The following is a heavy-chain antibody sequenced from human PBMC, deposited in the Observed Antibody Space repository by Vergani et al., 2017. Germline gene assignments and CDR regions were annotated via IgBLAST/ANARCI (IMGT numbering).Heavy chain of an antibody. CDR1: GDSMNTYY. CDR2: IYDSGDT. J-gene: IGHJ4*02. CDR3: ASGALWWLRQIDS. D-gene: IGHD2-21*01. V-gene: IGHV4-59*01. Sequence: QVQLQESGPGLVKPSETLSLTCSVSGDSMNTYYWTWIRQPPGKGLEWIGYIYDSGDTKYNPSLKSRFTMSLDTSKNQFSLNLYSVTAADTAVYYCASGALWWLRQIDSWGQGTLVTVSS.